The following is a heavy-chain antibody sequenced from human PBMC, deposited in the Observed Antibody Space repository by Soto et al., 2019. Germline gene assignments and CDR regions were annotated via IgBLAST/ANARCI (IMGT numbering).Heavy chain of an antibody. CDR2: IDHSGST. V-gene: IGHV4-34*01. Sequence: LSLTCAVYGGSFSAYYWAWIRQSPGKGLEWIGEIDHSGSTNFNPSLKSRVIISVDTSKNQFSLKLTSVTAADTAVYYCARTNRRRVLFDYYYYGMDVWGQGATVTVSS. CDR1: GGSFSAYY. J-gene: IGHJ6*02. D-gene: IGHD2-8*01. CDR3: ARTNRRRVLFDYYYYGMDV.